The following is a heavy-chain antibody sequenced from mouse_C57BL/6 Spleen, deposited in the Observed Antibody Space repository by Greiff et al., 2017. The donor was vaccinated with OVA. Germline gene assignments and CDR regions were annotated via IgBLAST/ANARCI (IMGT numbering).Heavy chain of an antibody. D-gene: IGHD2-4*01. CDR2: ISSGSSTI. CDR1: GFTFSDYG. CDR3: ARGGYDYDAGFAY. J-gene: IGHJ3*01. V-gene: IGHV5-17*01. Sequence: EVKLQESGGGLVKPGGSLKLSCAASGFTFSDYGMHWVRQAPEKGLEWVAYISSGSSTIYYADTVKGRFTISRDNAKNTLFLQMTSLRSEDTAMYYCARGGYDYDAGFAYWGQGTLVTVSA.